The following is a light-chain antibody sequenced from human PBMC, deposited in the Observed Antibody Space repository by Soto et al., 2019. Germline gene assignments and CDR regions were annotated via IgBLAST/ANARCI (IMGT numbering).Light chain of an antibody. Sequence: DIQLTQSPSFLSASVGDRVTITCRASQGISSYLAWYQQKPGKAPNLLIYVASTLQSGVPSRFSGSGFGTEFTLTVSSLQPEDFATYYCQQSYSTPLTFGGGTKVEIK. CDR3: QQSYSTPLT. V-gene: IGKV1-9*01. J-gene: IGKJ4*01. CDR2: VAS. CDR1: QGISSY.